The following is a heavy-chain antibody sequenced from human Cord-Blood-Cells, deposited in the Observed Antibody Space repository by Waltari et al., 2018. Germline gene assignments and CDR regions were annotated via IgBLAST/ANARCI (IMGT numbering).Heavy chain of an antibody. J-gene: IGHJ4*02. D-gene: IGHD5-12*01. CDR1: GGSFSGYY. Sequence: QVQLQQWGAGLLKPSETLSLTCAVYGGSFSGYYWSWIRQPPGKGLEWIGEINHSGSTNDNPSLKSRVTISVDTSKNQFSLKLSSVTAADTAVYYCASRRDSGYDDYWGQGTLVTVSS. CDR3: ASRRDSGYDDY. V-gene: IGHV4-34*01. CDR2: INHSGST.